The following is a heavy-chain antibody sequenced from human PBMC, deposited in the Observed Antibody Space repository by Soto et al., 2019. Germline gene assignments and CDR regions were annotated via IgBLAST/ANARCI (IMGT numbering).Heavy chain of an antibody. V-gene: IGHV3-20*04. D-gene: IGHD3-10*01. CDR2: INWNGGST. CDR1: GFAFDDYG. CDR3: ASAVSYYYCSVSYNLRSGMDV. J-gene: IGHJ6*02. Sequence: GGSLRLSCAASGFAFDDYGMSWVRQAQGKGLEWVSGINWNGGSTGYADSVKGRFTISRDNAKNSLYLQLNSLMAEDSALYYCASAVSYYYCSVSYNLRSGMDVWVQGTSVTVSS.